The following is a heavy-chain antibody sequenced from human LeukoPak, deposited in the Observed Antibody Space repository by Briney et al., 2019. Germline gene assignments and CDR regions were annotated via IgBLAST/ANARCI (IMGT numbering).Heavy chain of an antibody. CDR1: GGSFSGYY. Sequence: KPSETLSLTCAVYGGSFSGYYWGWIRQPPGKGLEWIGEINHSGSTNYNPFLKSRVTISVDTSKNQFSLKLSSVTAADTAVYYCARGPADCSGGSCSTPYYYYYYGMDVWGQGTTVTVSS. CDR3: ARGPADCSGGSCSTPYYYYYYGMDV. D-gene: IGHD2-15*01. J-gene: IGHJ6*02. CDR2: INHSGST. V-gene: IGHV4-34*01.